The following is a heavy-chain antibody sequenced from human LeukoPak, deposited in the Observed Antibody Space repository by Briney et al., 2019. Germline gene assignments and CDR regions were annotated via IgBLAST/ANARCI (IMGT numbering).Heavy chain of an antibody. CDR3: ARDSHSMVRGALYYHYGMDV. CDR1: GYTFTTYA. CDR2: NNAGNGNT. V-gene: IGHV1-3*01. J-gene: IGHJ6*02. D-gene: IGHD3-10*01. Sequence: ASVKVSCKASGYTFTTYAMHWVRQAPGQRLEWMGWNNAGNGNTKYSQKFQGRVTIARDTSASTAYMELSSLRSEDTAVYYCARDSHSMVRGALYYHYGMDVWGQGTMVTVSS.